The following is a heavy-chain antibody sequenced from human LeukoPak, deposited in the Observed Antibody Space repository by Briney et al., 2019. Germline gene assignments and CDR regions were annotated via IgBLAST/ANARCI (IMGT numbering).Heavy chain of an antibody. J-gene: IGHJ4*02. Sequence: GGSLRLSCAASRFTFRNYGMHWVRQAPGKGLEWVAVIWYDGSEKYYVDSVKGRFTISRDNAKNTLYLHMNSLRAEDTAVYYCAKPFLTTSSSWFDYWGQGTLVTVSS. CDR2: IWYDGSEK. V-gene: IGHV3-33*03. CDR1: RFTFRNYG. D-gene: IGHD6-13*01. CDR3: AKPFLTTSSSWFDY.